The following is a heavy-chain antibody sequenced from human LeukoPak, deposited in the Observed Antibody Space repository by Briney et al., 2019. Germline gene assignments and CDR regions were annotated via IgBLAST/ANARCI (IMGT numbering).Heavy chain of an antibody. D-gene: IGHD1-26*01. CDR2: ISGSGGST. J-gene: IGHJ4*02. CDR1: GFTFSSYN. Sequence: GGSLRLSCAASGFTFSSYNMNWVRQAPGKGLEWVSAISGSGGSTYYADSVKGRFTISRDNSKNTLYLQMNSLRAEDTAVYYCAKGGLRGSYFNYFDYWGQGTLVTVSS. V-gene: IGHV3-23*01. CDR3: AKGGLRGSYFNYFDY.